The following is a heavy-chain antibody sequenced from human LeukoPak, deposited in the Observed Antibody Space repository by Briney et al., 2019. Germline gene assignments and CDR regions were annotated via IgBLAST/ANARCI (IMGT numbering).Heavy chain of an antibody. V-gene: IGHV4-59*01. CDR1: GGSISSYY. D-gene: IGHD3-16*01. Sequence: PSETLSLTCSVSGGSISSYYWTWMRQHPGKGLEWIGYRYYSGSTTYNPSLKSRVTISVDTSKSQFSLKLISVTAADTAIYYCARVRGDFETDWGQGTLVTVSS. J-gene: IGHJ1*01. CDR3: ARVRGDFETD. CDR2: RYYSGST.